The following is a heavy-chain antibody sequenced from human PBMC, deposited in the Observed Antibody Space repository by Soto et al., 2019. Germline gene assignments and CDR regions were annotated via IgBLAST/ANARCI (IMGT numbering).Heavy chain of an antibody. CDR2: IIPVFGTT. D-gene: IGHD3-10*01. Sequence: QVQLVQFGAELKKPGSSVKVSCKASGDTFSGYPINWVRQAPGEGLEWMGRIIPVFGTTNDAQRFEGRVTFTADESTNPAYMELRGLLSEDTAVYYCARDGGFGELKYWGPGTLVTVSS. J-gene: IGHJ4*02. V-gene: IGHV1-69*18. CDR1: GDTFSGYP. CDR3: ARDGGFGELKY.